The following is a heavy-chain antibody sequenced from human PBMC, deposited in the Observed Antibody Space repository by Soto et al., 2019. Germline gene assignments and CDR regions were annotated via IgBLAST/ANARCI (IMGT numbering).Heavy chain of an antibody. CDR2: ISSSSSYI. D-gene: IGHD1-26*01. J-gene: IGHJ4*02. V-gene: IGHV3-21*01. CDR3: ARCASDVEALGSEVALGEDY. Sequence: GGSLRLSCAASGFTFSSYSMNWVRQAPGKGLEWVSSISSSSSYIYYADSVKGRFTISRDNAKNSLYLQMNSLRAEDTAVYYCARCASDVEALGSEVALGEDYWGQGTLVTVSS. CDR1: GFTFSSYS.